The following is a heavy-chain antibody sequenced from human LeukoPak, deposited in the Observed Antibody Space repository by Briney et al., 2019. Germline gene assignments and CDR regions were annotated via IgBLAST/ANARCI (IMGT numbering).Heavy chain of an antibody. CDR1: GGSISSYY. Sequence: SEILSLTCTVSGGSISSYYWSWFRQPPGKGLEWIGYIYYSGSTNYNPSLKSRVTISVDASKTQFTLKLSTVTAADTAVYYGARVRLDDYTHQAALDNWGQGTMVTVSS. V-gene: IGHV4-59*01. CDR2: IYYSGST. D-gene: IGHD5-24*01. CDR3: ARVRLDDYTHQAALDN. J-gene: IGHJ3*02.